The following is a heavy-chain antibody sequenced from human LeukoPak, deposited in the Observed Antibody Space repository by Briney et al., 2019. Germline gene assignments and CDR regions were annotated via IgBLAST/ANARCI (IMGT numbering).Heavy chain of an antibody. V-gene: IGHV3-48*03. CDR3: ATSASSSWYDYYYYYMDV. CDR1: GFTFSSYE. D-gene: IGHD6-13*01. J-gene: IGHJ6*03. Sequence: GGSLRLSCAASGFTFSSYEMNWVRQAPGKGLEWVSYISSSGSTIYYADSVKGRFTISRDNSKNTLYLQMNSLRAEDTAVYYCATSASSSWYDYYYYYMDVWGKGTTVTISS. CDR2: ISSSGSTI.